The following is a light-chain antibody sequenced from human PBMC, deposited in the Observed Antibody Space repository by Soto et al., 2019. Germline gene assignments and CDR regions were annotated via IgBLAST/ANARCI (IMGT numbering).Light chain of an antibody. V-gene: IGKV3-15*01. CDR2: GAS. Sequence: EIVMTQSPATLSVSPGERATLSCRASQSVGTYLAWYQQKPGQTPRLLIFGASTRATGIPARFSGSGSGSEFTLTISSLQSEDFAVYSCQQYSVWPLVIFGGGTKVEIK. CDR1: QSVGTY. CDR3: QQYSVWPLVI. J-gene: IGKJ4*01.